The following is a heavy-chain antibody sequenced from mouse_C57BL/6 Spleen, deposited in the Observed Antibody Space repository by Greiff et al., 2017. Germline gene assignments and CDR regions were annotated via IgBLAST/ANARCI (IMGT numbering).Heavy chain of an antibody. D-gene: IGHD3-2*02. CDR2: IYPGDGDT. CDR3: ARGSSGNLDY. V-gene: IGHV1-82*01. Sequence: VQLQQSGPELVKPGDSVKISCKASGYAFSSSWMNWVKQRPGKGLEWIGRIYPGDGDTNYNGKFKGKATLTADKSSSTAYMQLSSLTSEDSAVYFCARGSSGNLDYWGQGTTLTVSS. CDR1: GYAFSSSW. J-gene: IGHJ2*01.